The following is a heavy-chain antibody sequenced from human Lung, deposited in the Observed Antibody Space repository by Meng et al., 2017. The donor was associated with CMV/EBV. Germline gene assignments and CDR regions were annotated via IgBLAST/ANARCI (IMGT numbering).Heavy chain of an antibody. Sequence: SCTISSASISSHYWSWSRQSPGKGLEWIGYMYYSGISNYNPSLGGRATILLDMSKKQFSLKLTSVTAADTAVYFCARYYCSGSSFYTTNWLDPWGQGXQVTVSS. CDR1: SASISSHY. V-gene: IGHV4-59*11. J-gene: IGHJ5*02. CDR3: ARYYCSGSSFYTTNWLDP. CDR2: MYYSGIS. D-gene: IGHD2/OR15-2a*01.